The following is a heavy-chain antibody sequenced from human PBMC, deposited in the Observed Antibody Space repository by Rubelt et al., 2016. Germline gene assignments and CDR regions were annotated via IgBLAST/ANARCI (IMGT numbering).Heavy chain of an antibody. CDR3: VRDRDYELDY. CDR2: ISASGTST. CDR1: GFTFSSYA. J-gene: IGHJ4*02. V-gene: IGHV3-23*01. D-gene: IGHD5-12*01. Sequence: EVQLLESGGGLVQPGGSLSLSCAASGFTFSSYAMSWVRQAPGKGLEWVSTISASGTSTYYADSVKGRFTISRDNAKNTLYLQMNSLRAEDTAVYYCVRDRDYELDYWGQGSLVTVSS.